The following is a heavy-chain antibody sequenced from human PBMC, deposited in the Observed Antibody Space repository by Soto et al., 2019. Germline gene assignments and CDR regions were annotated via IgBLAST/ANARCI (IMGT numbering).Heavy chain of an antibody. CDR3: ARDSHDIVVVTAMNWFDP. Sequence: GASVKVSCKASGYTFTSYGISCVRPAPGQGLEWMGWISAYNGNTNYAQKLQGRVTMTTDTSTSTAYMELRSLRSDDTAVYYCARDSHDIVVVTAMNWFDPWGQGTLVTVSS. V-gene: IGHV1-18*01. J-gene: IGHJ5*02. D-gene: IGHD2-21*02. CDR1: GYTFTSYG. CDR2: ISAYNGNT.